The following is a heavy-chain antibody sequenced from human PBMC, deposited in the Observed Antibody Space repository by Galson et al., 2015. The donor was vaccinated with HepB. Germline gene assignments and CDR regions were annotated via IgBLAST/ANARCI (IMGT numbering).Heavy chain of an antibody. CDR3: ARGGGGNSDY. D-gene: IGHD4-23*01. V-gene: IGHV3-21*01. CDR2: ISSSSGYI. J-gene: IGHJ4*02. Sequence: SLRLSCAASGFTFSSYSMNWVRQAPGRGLEWVSSISSSSGYIYYADSLKGRFTISRDNAKNSLYLQMNSLRAEDTAVYYCARGGGGNSDYWGQGTPVTVSS. CDR1: GFTFSSYS.